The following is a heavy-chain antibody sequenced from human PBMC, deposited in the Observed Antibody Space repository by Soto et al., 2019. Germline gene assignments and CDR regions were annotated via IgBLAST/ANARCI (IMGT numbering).Heavy chain of an antibody. CDR1: GGSISSYY. D-gene: IGHD6-19*01. CDR2: IYYSGST. V-gene: IGHV4-59*01. J-gene: IGHJ3*02. Sequence: KPSETLSLTCTVSGGSISSYYWSWIRQPPGKGLEWIGYIYYSGSTNYNPSLKSRVTISVDTSKNQLSLKLSSVTAADTAVYYCARDLLGSGWWRVGAFDIWGQGTMVTVSS. CDR3: ARDLLGSGWWRVGAFDI.